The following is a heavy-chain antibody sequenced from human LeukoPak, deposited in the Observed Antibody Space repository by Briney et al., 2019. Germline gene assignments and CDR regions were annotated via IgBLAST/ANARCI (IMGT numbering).Heavy chain of an antibody. V-gene: IGHV3-15*01. J-gene: IGHJ5*02. CDR1: GFTFSNAW. CDR2: IKSKTDGGTT. CDR3: ARRRTSNWFDP. D-gene: IGHD1/OR15-1a*01. Sequence: GGSLRLSCAASGFTFSNAWMSWVRQAPGKGLEWVGRIKSKTDGGTTDYAAPVKGRFTISRDDSKNTLYLQMNSLRAEDTAVYYCARRRTSNWFDPWGQGTLVTVSS.